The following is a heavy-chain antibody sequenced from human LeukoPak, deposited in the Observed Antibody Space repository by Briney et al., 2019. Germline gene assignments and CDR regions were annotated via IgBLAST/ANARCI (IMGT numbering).Heavy chain of an antibody. Sequence: ASVTVSCKASGYTFTSYDINWMRQAPGQGLEWVGWMNPNSGNTGYAQTFQGKLTMTRNTSIKTAYMELSSLRSEDTAVYYCARGYCGGDCYPPDYWGQGTLVTVSS. CDR1: GYTFTSYD. CDR3: ARGYCGGDCYPPDY. J-gene: IGHJ4*02. D-gene: IGHD2-21*02. CDR2: MNPNSGNT. V-gene: IGHV1-8*01.